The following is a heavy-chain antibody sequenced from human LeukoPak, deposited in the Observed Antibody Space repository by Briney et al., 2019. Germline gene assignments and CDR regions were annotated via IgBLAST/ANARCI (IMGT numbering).Heavy chain of an antibody. Sequence: RASVNVSCKASGYTFNGYYLHWVRQAPGQGLEWMGWINPNSGVTKFAQQFQGRVTMTWDTSVSTAYMELSRLTSDDTAMYYCARFGVVTNDAFDIWGQGTMVTISS. D-gene: IGHD3-3*01. CDR3: ARFGVVTNDAFDI. V-gene: IGHV1-2*02. J-gene: IGHJ3*02. CDR1: GYTFNGYY. CDR2: INPNSGVT.